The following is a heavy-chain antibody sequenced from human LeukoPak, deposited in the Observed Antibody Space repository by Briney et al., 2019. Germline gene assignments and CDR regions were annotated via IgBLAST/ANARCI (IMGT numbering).Heavy chain of an antibody. D-gene: IGHD3-9*01. CDR2: FDPEDGET. J-gene: IGHJ4*02. V-gene: IGHV1-24*01. Sequence: ASVKVSYRVSGYTLTELSMHWVRQAPGKGLEWMGGFDPEDGETIYAQKFQGRVTMTEDTSTDTAYMELSSLRSEDTAVYYCATDPSVLILRYFDWLNYWGQGTLVTVSS. CDR1: GYTLTELS. CDR3: ATDPSVLILRYFDWLNY.